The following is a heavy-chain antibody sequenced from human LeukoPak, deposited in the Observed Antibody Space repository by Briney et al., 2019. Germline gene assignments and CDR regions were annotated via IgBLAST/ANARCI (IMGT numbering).Heavy chain of an antibody. CDR3: ARESRGHYYDSSGYYYGYGMDV. CDR1: GGSISSSSYY. J-gene: IGHJ6*02. D-gene: IGHD3-22*01. V-gene: IGHV4-39*07. CDR2: IYYSGST. Sequence: SETLSLTCTVSGGSISSSSYYWGWIRQPPGKGLEWIGSIYYSGSTYYNPSLKSRVTISVDTSKNQFSLKLSSVTAADTAVYYCARESRGHYYDSSGYYYGYGMDVWGQGTTVTVSS.